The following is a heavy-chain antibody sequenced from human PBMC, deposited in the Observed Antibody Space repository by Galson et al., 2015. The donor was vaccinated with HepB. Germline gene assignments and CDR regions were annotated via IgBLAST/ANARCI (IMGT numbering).Heavy chain of an antibody. Sequence: SLRLSCAASGFSFSTYWMSWVRQAPEKGLEWVANIRHDGSDISYVDSVKGRFTISRDNAYSSLYLQMNSLGAEDTAVYYCARGGENPAGRGSTSMDVWGQGTTVTVSS. CDR3: ARGGENPAGRGSTSMDV. CDR2: IRHDGSDI. CDR1: GFSFSTYW. D-gene: IGHD1-26*01. J-gene: IGHJ6*02. V-gene: IGHV3-7*01.